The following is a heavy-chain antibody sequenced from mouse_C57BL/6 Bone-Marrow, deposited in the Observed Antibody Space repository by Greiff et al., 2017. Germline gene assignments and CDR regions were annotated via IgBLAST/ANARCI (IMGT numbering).Heavy chain of an antibody. CDR3: ARSAYGNYPMDY. Sequence: LVESGPELVKPGASVKISCKASGYAFSSSWMNWVKQRPGKGLEWIGRIYPGDGDTNYNGKFKGKATLTADKSSSTAYMQLSSLTSEDSAVYFCARSAYGNYPMDYWGQGTSVTVSS. CDR2: IYPGDGDT. V-gene: IGHV1-82*01. D-gene: IGHD2-1*01. J-gene: IGHJ4*01. CDR1: GYAFSSSW.